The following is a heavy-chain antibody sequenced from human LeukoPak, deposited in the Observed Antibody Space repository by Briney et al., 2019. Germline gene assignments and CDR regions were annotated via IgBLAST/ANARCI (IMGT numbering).Heavy chain of an antibody. CDR2: IIHSGST. V-gene: IGHV4-34*12. Sequence: SETLSLTCAVYGGSFSSYYWSWIRQPPGKGLEWIGEIIHSGSTNYNPSLKSRVTISVDTSKNQFSLKLSSVTAADTAVYYCARHVYYYYYMDVWGKGTTVTISS. J-gene: IGHJ6*03. CDR1: GGSFSSYY. CDR3: ARHVYYYYYMDV.